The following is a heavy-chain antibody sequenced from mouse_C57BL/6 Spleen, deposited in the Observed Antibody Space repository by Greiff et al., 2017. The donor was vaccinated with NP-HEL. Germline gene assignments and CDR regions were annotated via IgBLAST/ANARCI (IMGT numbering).Heavy chain of an antibody. J-gene: IGHJ4*01. CDR3: ARDGRGYYAMDY. CDR2: IDPSDSET. V-gene: IGHV1-52*01. CDR1: GYTFTSYW. D-gene: IGHD1-1*02. Sequence: VQLQQSGAELVRPGSSVKLSCKASGYTFTSYWMHWVKQRPIQGLEWIGNIDPSDSETHYNQKFKDKATLTVDKSSSTAYMQLSSLTSEDSAVYYCARDGRGYYAMDYWGQGTSVTVSS.